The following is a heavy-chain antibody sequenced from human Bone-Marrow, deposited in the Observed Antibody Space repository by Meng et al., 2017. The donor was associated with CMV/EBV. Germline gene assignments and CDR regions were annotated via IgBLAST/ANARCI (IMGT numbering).Heavy chain of an antibody. CDR1: GFTFDDYG. CDR3: VTGHYSGT. CDR2: INWNGGST. V-gene: IGHV3-20*04. D-gene: IGHD1-26*01. Sequence: GESLKISCAASGFTFDDYGMSWVRQAPGKGLEWVSGINWNGGSTGYADSVKGRFTISRDNAKNSLYLQMNSLRADDTGVYYCVTGHYSGTWGQGTPVTVSS. J-gene: IGHJ5*02.